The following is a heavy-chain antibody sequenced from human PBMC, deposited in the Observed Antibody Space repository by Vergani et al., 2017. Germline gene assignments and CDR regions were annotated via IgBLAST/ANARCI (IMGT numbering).Heavy chain of an antibody. CDR1: GYTFTGYY. Sequence: QVQLVQSGAEVKKPGAAVKVSCKASGYTFTGYYMHWVRQAPGQGLEWMGWNNRNRGGTNYAQKFQGRVTMTRATSISTAYMEQSRLRSDDTAVYYCARDQYYVYVWGSYRPNWFDPWGQGTLVTVSS. CDR2: NNRNRGGT. J-gene: IGHJ5*02. CDR3: ARDQYYVYVWGSYRPNWFDP. V-gene: IGHV1-2*02. D-gene: IGHD3-16*02.